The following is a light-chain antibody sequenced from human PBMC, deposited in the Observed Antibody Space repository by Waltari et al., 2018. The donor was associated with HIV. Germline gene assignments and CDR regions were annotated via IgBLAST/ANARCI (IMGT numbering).Light chain of an antibody. CDR2: GAS. CDR1: QSVRSDY. J-gene: IGKJ2*01. CDR3: QQYGGSPYT. Sequence: EVVLTQSPGTLSLSPGERVTLSCRASQSVRSDYLAWYQQKPGQAPRLLIYGASSRATDIPQRFSGSGSGTDFTLTISRLEPEDFAVYYCQQYGGSPYTFGQGTKLEIK. V-gene: IGKV3-20*01.